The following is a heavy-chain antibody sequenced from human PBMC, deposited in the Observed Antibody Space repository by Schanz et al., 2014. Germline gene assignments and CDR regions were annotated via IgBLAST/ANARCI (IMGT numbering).Heavy chain of an antibody. Sequence: EVQLLESGGGLVQPGGSLRLSCAASGFTVSNNYMSWVRQAPGKGLECVSIIYSDGSTYYVDSVKGRFIISRDNSKNTVYLQMNSLRAEDTAVYYCVKDLQRELLRDDHYYGMDVWGQGTTVTVSS. D-gene: IGHD1-26*01. V-gene: IGHV3-66*01. CDR2: IYSDGST. CDR3: VKDLQRELLRDDHYYGMDV. CDR1: GFTVSNNY. J-gene: IGHJ6*02.